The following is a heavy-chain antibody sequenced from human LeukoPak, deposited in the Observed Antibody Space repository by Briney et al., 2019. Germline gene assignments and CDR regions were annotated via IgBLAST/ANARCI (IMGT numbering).Heavy chain of an antibody. V-gene: IGHV4-34*01. CDR2: IHHSGNT. D-gene: IGHD6-19*01. Sequence: SETLSLTSAVYGGSFSDYYWSWIRQPPGKGLEWIWEIHHSGNTNYNPSLKSRVTISVDTSKNQFSLRLNSVTAADTAVYYCARGARVGYSSGWSIDYWGQGTLVTVSS. J-gene: IGHJ4*02. CDR1: GGSFSDYY. CDR3: ARGARVGYSSGWSIDY.